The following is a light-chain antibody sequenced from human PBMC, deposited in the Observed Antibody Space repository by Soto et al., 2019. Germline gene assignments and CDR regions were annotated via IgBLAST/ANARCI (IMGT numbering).Light chain of an antibody. V-gene: IGKV3-20*01. CDR1: QSVSSTY. Sequence: EIVLTQSPGTLSLSPGERATLSCRASQSVSSTYLAWYQQRPGRAPRLLIYGASSRAAGLPDRFSGSGSGTDFNLTISGLEPEDFAVYYCQHYGSSRTFGQGTKVEIK. CDR3: QHYGSSRT. J-gene: IGKJ1*01. CDR2: GAS.